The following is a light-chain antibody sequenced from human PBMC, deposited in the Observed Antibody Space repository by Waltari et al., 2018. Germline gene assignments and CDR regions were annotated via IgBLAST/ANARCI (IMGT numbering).Light chain of an antibody. CDR2: DAS. J-gene: IGKJ2*01. Sequence: EIVLTQSPATLSLSPGERATPPCSASQSVSSSLAWYQQKPGQAPRLLIYDASKRATGIPARFSGSGSGTDFTLTIGGLEPEDFAVYYCQQRSDWPFTFGQGTKLEI. CDR3: QQRSDWPFT. V-gene: IGKV3-11*01. CDR1: QSVSSS.